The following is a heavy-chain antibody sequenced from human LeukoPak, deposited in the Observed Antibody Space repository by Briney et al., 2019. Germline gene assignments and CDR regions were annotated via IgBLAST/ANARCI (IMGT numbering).Heavy chain of an antibody. D-gene: IGHD3-10*01. Sequence: ASVKVSCKASGYTFTGYYMHWVRQAPGQGLEWMGWINPNSGGTNYAQKFQGRVTMTRDTSISTAYMELSRLRSDDTAVDYCAGSGSTYYYYYMDVWGKGTTVTVSS. CDR1: GYTFTGYY. J-gene: IGHJ6*03. V-gene: IGHV1-2*02. CDR3: AGSGSTYYYYYMDV. CDR2: INPNSGGT.